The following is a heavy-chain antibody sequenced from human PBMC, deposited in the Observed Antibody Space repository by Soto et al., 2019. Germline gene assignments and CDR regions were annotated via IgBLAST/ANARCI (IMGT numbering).Heavy chain of an antibody. V-gene: IGHV3-30*18. Sequence: QVQLEESGGGVVQPGRSLRLSCAASGFTFSSYGMHWVRQAPGKGLEWVAVISYDGSNKYYADSVKGRFTISRDNSKNTLYLQMNSLRAEDTAVYYCAKVPLLYGGKPHFDYWGQGTLVTVSS. J-gene: IGHJ4*02. CDR2: ISYDGSNK. CDR3: AKVPLLYGGKPHFDY. CDR1: GFTFSSYG. D-gene: IGHD2-15*01.